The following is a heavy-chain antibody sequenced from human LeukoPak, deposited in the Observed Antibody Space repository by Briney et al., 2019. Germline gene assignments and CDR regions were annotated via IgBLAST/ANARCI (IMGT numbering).Heavy chain of an antibody. Sequence: GGSLRLSCAASGFTFSTYAMSWVRQAPGKGLEWVSYISSSGSTIYYADSVKGRFTISRDNAKNSLYLQMNSLRAEDTAVYYCASQGHPEFDYWGQGTLVTVSS. CDR3: ASQGHPEFDY. V-gene: IGHV3-11*01. CDR2: ISSSGSTI. J-gene: IGHJ4*02. CDR1: GFTFSTYA.